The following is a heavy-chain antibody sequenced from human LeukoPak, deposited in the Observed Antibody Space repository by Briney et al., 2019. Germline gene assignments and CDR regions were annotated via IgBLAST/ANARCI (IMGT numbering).Heavy chain of an antibody. Sequence: GGSLRLSCAASGFTFSNFWMNWVRQVPGKALEWVANIKEDGSEKYYVDSVKGRFTISRDNAKNTLYLQMNSLRAEDTAIYYCVRDLQRHYLGVAVAGRRRWFDPWGQGTLVTVSS. J-gene: IGHJ5*02. CDR3: VRDLQRHYLGVAVAGRRRWFDP. D-gene: IGHD6-13*01. CDR2: IKEDGSEK. CDR1: GFTFSNFW. V-gene: IGHV3-7*01.